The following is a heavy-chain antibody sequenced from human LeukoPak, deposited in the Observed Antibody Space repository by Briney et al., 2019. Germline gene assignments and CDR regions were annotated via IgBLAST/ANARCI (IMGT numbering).Heavy chain of an antibody. D-gene: IGHD1-26*01. CDR2: MNPNSGNT. V-gene: IGHV1-8*01. Sequence: ASVKVSCKASGYTFTSYDINWARQATGQGLEWMGWMNPNSGNTGYAQKFQGRVTMTRNTSISTAYMELSSLRSEDTAVYYCARAPKYSGSYGDAFDIWGQGTMVTVSS. CDR1: GYTFTSYD. J-gene: IGHJ3*02. CDR3: ARAPKYSGSYGDAFDI.